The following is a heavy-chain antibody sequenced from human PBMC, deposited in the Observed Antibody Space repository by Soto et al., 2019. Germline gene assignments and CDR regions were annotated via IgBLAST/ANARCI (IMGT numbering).Heavy chain of an antibody. Sequence: ASVKVSCKASGYTFTSYAVHWVRQAPGQRLEWMGWINTVNGNTKYSQKLQGRVTLTRDTSASTADMELSSLTTEDTAVYYCARPRHPSSPGVYFDYWGQGTLVTVSS. CDR2: INTVNGNT. CDR1: GYTFTSYA. V-gene: IGHV1-3*04. D-gene: IGHD3-10*01. CDR3: ARPRHPSSPGVYFDY. J-gene: IGHJ4*02.